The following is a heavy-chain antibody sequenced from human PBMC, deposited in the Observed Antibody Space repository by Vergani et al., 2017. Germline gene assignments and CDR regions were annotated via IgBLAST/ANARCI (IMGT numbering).Heavy chain of an antibody. Sequence: QLQLQESGPGLVKPSATLSLTCSVSGASINPSSSFWGWIRQSPGKGLEWIGSINYVGRTYYIPSLQSRATVFVDTSKNQFSLNLTSVTAADTAVYYCARGRGDNWYSDLWGRGTLVTVSS. CDR2: INYVGRT. J-gene: IGHJ2*01. D-gene: IGHD3-10*01. CDR3: ARGRGDNWYSDL. CDR1: GASINPSSSF. V-gene: IGHV4-39*01.